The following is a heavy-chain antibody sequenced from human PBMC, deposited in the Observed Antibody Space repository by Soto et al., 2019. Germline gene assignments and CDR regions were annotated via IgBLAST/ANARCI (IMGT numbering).Heavy chain of an antibody. J-gene: IGHJ4*02. CDR2: IKRDADGGTT. Sequence: EVQVVETGGGLVKPGGSLRLSCAASGFRLSDAWVHWGRQAPGKGLQWVGRIKRDADGGTTDYAAPVKGRFIISRDDSKNTLFLHMNSLISDDTGVYYCVTDEVPQWGQGTLVTVSP. V-gene: IGHV3-15*07. CDR1: GFRLSDAW. CDR3: VTDEVPQ.